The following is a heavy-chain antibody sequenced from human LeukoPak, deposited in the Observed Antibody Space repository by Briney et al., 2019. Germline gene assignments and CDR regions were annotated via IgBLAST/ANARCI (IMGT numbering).Heavy chain of an antibody. CDR1: GGTFSSYA. Sequence: GASVKVSCKASGGTFSSYAISWVRQATGQGLEWMGWMNPNSGNTGYAQKFQGRVTMTRNTSISTAYMELSSLRSEDTAVYYCASMNGSGRYRYYYYGMDVWGQGTTVTVSS. CDR3: ASMNGSGRYRYYYYGMDV. D-gene: IGHD3-10*01. J-gene: IGHJ6*02. CDR2: MNPNSGNT. V-gene: IGHV1-8*02.